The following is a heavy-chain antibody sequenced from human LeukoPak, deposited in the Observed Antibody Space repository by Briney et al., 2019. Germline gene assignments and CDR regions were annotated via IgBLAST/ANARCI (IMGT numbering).Heavy chain of an antibody. CDR1: GGSFVGRH. CDR3: ARGRLNWVYDFDY. Sequence: PSETLSLTCAVYGGSFVGRHWSWIRQPPGKGLECLGQASHAGITNYKPSLKRRDYISVDTSKDQFSPKLAPVTDPHTVNDHCARGRLNWVYDFDYWGQGTVVPVSS. J-gene: IGHJ4*02. V-gene: IGHV4-34*01. CDR2: ASHAGIT. D-gene: IGHD5/OR15-5a*01.